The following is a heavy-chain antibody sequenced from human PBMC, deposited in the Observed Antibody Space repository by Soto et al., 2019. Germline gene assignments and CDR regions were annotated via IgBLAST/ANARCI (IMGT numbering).Heavy chain of an antibody. D-gene: IGHD2-15*01. Sequence: GGSLGLSCAASGFTFSYWMHWVRQAPGKGLVWVSRINSDGSSTSYADSVKGRFTISRDNAKNTLYLQMNSLRAEDTAVYYCVRTSLVVAAATREDYWGQGTLVTVSS. CDR3: VRTSLVVAAATREDY. J-gene: IGHJ4*02. CDR2: INSDGSST. CDR1: GFTFSYW. V-gene: IGHV3-74*01.